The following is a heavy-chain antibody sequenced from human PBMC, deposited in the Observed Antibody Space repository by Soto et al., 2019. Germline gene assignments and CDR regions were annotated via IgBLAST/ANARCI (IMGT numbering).Heavy chain of an antibody. CDR2: IFYGGST. D-gene: IGHD2-21*01. J-gene: IGHJ3*02. CDR1: GGSVSSDSSY. V-gene: IGHV4-61*01. Sequence: SETLSLTCTVSGGSVSSDSSYWSWIRQPPGKGLEWVGYIFYGGSTHYNPSLQSRLSLSVDASKNEFSLRLSSVSPADTAIYYCAREHMGLQRSGALDIWGRGTMVTVSS. CDR3: AREHMGLQRSGALDI.